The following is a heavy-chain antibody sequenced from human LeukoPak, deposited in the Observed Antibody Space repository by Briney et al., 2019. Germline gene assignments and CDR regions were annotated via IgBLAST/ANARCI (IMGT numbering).Heavy chain of an antibody. V-gene: IGHV3-33*01. Sequence: GRSLRLSCAASGFTFSSYGMHWVRQAPGKGLEWVAVIWYDGSNKYYADSVKGRFTISRDNSKNTLYLQMNSLRAEDTAVYYCARELEGSASDVWGQGTTVTVSS. CDR2: IWYDGSNK. CDR3: ARELEGSASDV. J-gene: IGHJ6*02. D-gene: IGHD3-10*01. CDR1: GFTFSSYG.